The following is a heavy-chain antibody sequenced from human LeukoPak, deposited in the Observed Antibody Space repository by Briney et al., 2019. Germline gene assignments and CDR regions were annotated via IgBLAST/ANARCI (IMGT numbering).Heavy chain of an antibody. V-gene: IGHV1-2*02. J-gene: IGHJ3*02. CDR3: ARPQDHGGNVENFNI. Sequence: ASVKVSCKASGHTFTAYYIHWVRQAPGQRLEWMGWINPNSGGTNYALKFRGRVTMTRDTSISTASMELSRLISDDTAVYYCARPQDHGGNVENFNIWGQGTMVTVSS. CDR2: INPNSGGT. D-gene: IGHD4-23*01. CDR1: GHTFTAYY.